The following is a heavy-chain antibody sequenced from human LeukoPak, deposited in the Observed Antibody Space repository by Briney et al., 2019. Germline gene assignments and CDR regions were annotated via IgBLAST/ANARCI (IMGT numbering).Heavy chain of an antibody. Sequence: GGSLRLTCTASGFTFSTYWLPWVRQAPGKGLVWVSRLSPDGSSSIYADSVKGRFTVSRDNAKNTLYLQMNILRADDTAVYYCTRSPSLGVSYWELAYWGQGTLLTVSS. CDR2: LSPDGSSS. V-gene: IGHV3-74*01. CDR1: GFTFSTYW. J-gene: IGHJ4*02. D-gene: IGHD1-26*01. CDR3: TRSPSLGVSYWELAY.